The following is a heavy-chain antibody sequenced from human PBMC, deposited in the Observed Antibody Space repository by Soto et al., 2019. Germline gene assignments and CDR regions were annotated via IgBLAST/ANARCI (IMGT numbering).Heavy chain of an antibody. J-gene: IGHJ5*02. D-gene: IGHD3-10*01. CDR2: ISDSGGNT. V-gene: IGHV3-23*01. CDR1: GFTFSSYS. CDR3: SKWSGFGDA. Sequence: GGSLGLSXAASGFTFSSYSMTWVRQAPGKGLEWVSGISDSGGNTWYADSVKGRFTISRDNSKNTLSLQMNSLRAEDTAVYFCSKWSGFGDAWGQGTLVTVSS.